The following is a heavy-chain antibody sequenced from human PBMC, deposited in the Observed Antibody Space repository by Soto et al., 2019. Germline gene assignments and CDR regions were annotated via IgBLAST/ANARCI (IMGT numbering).Heavy chain of an antibody. CDR3: ARMASAGTLNWFDP. Sequence: ASVKVSCKASGYTFINFDISWVRQAAGQGLEWLGWMNPGSGQTGYASKFQGRVAMTRDASTGTSHLELSSLTSDDTAVYYCARMASAGTLNWFDPWGQGTLVTVSS. CDR1: GYTFINFD. J-gene: IGHJ5*02. CDR2: MNPGSGQT. D-gene: IGHD6-13*01. V-gene: IGHV1-8*02.